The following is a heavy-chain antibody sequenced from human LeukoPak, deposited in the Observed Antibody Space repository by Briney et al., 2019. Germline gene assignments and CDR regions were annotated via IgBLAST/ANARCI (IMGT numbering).Heavy chain of an antibody. J-gene: IGHJ6*03. CDR2: ISAYNGNT. V-gene: IGHV1-18*01. CDR3: VRVFGGSFPRSYSYYYYMVV. Sequence: GPSVKVSCTASGYTFTSYGNSWVRQAPGQGGEWMGWISAYNGNTNYAQKLQGRVTMTTDTYTKKAYMELRNRRADYETVYQCVRVFGGSFPRSYSYYYYMVVWGKGGTVTLSS. CDR1: GYTFTSYG. D-gene: IGHD1-26*01.